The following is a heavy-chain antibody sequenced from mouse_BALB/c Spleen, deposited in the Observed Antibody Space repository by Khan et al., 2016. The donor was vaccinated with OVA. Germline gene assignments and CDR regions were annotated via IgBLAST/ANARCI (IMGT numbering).Heavy chain of an antibody. CDR3: ARAYYGNPCWYIEF. V-gene: IGHV9-3-1*01. Sequence: QIQLVQSGPELKKPGETVKISCKASGYTFTNYGKNRVKQAPGKGSKWMGWINTYTGEQTYADDFKGRFAFYLETSVSTAYLQINNRKNEDTATYFCARAYYGNPCWYIEFWGAGTTVTVSS. CDR2: INTYTGEQ. D-gene: IGHD2-10*01. J-gene: IGHJ1*01. CDR1: GYTFTNYG.